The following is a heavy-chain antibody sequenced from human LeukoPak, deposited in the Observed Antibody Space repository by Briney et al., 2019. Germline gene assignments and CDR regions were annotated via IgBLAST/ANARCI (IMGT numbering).Heavy chain of an antibody. CDR1: GGSFSGYY. D-gene: IGHD4-11*01. CDR3: AREDYRSAFDI. CDR2: INHSGST. Sequence: SETLSLTCAVYGGSFSGYYWSWIRQPPGKGLEWIGEINHSGSTNYNPSLKRRVTISVDTSKNQFSLKLSSVTAADTAVYYCAREDYRSAFDIWGQGTMVTVSS. V-gene: IGHV4-34*01. J-gene: IGHJ3*02.